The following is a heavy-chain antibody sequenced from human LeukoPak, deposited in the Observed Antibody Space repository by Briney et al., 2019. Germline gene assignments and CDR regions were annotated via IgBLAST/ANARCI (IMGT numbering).Heavy chain of an antibody. CDR3: ARPFDYYMDV. V-gene: IGHV3-20*04. CDR1: GFTFDDYG. CDR2: INWNGGST. Sequence: PGGSQRLSCAASGFTFDDYGMSWVRQAPGKGREWVSGINWNGGSTGYADSVKGRFTISRDNAKNSLYLQMNSLRAEDTALYYCARPFDYYMDVWGKGTTVTVSS. D-gene: IGHD3-16*01. J-gene: IGHJ6*03.